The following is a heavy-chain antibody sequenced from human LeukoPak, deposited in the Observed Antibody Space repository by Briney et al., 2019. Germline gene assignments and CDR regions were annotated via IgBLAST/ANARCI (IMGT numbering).Heavy chain of an antibody. CDR2: INPNSGGT. J-gene: IGHJ5*02. CDR3: AAEYYDFWSGYHNWFDP. D-gene: IGHD3-3*01. Sequence: ASVKVSCKASGYTFTSYYMHWVRQAPGQGLEWMGWINPNSGGTNYAQKFQGRVTMTRDTSISTAYMELSRLRSDDTAVYYCAAEYYDFWSGYHNWFDPWGQGTLVTVSS. V-gene: IGHV1-2*02. CDR1: GYTFTSYY.